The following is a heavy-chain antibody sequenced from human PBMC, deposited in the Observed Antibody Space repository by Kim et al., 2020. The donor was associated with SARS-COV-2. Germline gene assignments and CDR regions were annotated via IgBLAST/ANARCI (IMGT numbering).Heavy chain of an antibody. CDR1: GGAISSGNW. J-gene: IGHJ4*01. D-gene: IGHD5-12*01. CDR3: TRAPNAGYDYMFDY. Sequence: SETLSLTCVVSGGAISSGNWWSWVRQPPGKELEWIGEIYHSGSTNYNPSLESRVTMSIDKSKNHFSLKVSSVTAADTAVYYCTRAPNAGYDYMFDYWGQGIMVTVSS. CDR2: IYHSGST. V-gene: IGHV4-4*02.